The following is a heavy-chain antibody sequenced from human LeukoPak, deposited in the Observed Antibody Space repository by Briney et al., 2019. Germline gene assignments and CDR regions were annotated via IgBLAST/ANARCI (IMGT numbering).Heavy chain of an antibody. CDR2: INPSGGST. D-gene: IGHD7-27*01. V-gene: IGHV1-46*01. CDR1: GYTFTSYY. Sequence: GASVKVSCKASGYTFTSYYMHWVRQAPGQELEWMGIINPSGGSTSYAQKFQGRVTMTRDTSTSTVYMELSSLRSEDTAVYYCARAQLGRDWFDPWGQGTLVTVSS. CDR3: ARAQLGRDWFDP. J-gene: IGHJ5*02.